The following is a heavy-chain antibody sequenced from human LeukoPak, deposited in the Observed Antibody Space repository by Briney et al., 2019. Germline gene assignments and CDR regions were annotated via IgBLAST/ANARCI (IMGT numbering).Heavy chain of an antibody. CDR2: INPSGGST. CDR1: GHTFTSYY. J-gene: IGHJ5*02. V-gene: IGHV1-46*01. CDR3: VRSRRIVGAPLSALPSDP. D-gene: IGHD1-26*01. Sequence: ASVKVSCKASGHTFTSYYMHWVRQAPGQGLEWMGIINPSGGSTSYAQKFQGRVTMTRDMSTNTVYMELSSLRSEDTAVYYCVRSRRIVGAPLSALPSDPWGQGTLVTVSS.